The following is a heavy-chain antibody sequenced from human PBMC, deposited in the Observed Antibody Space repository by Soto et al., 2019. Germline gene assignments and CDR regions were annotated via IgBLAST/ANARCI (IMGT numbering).Heavy chain of an antibody. CDR1: GYTFTSIH. J-gene: IGHJ5*02. D-gene: IGHD6-13*01. CDR2: MNPKSGNT. V-gene: IGHV1-8*01. CDR3: ARESFGVHSSWFDP. Sequence: ATVKVSCKASGYTFTSIHIKCMLQATGQGLEWMRWMNPKSGNTGYAQKVQGRVTMTTDTSTSTAYMELRSLTSDDTAVYYCARESFGVHSSWFDPWGQATLVTVSS.